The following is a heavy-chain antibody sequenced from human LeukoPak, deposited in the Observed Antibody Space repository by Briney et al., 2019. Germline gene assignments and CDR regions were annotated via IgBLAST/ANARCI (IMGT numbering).Heavy chain of an antibody. CDR2: ISSSSRYI. CDR1: GFTFSSYS. CDR3: AGGSSTNSYYFDY. Sequence: GGSLRLSCAASGFTFSSYSMNRVRQAPGKGLEWISSISSSSRYIYYADSVKGRFTISRDNAQNSVYLQMNSLRAEDTAVYFCAGGSSTNSYYFDYWGQGTLVTVSS. V-gene: IGHV3-21*01. D-gene: IGHD2-2*01. J-gene: IGHJ4*02.